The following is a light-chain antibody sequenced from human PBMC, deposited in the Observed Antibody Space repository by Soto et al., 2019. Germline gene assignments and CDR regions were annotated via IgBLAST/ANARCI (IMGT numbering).Light chain of an antibody. V-gene: IGKV3-20*01. CDR3: QQYSVYWT. Sequence: EIVLTQSPGTLSLSPGERATLSCRASQRVSSNYLAWYQQKPGQAPRLLIYGASSWAGGVPSRFTGSGSGTEFTLTINSLQPDDFATYYCQQYSVYWTFGQGTKVDI. CDR2: GAS. CDR1: QRVSSNY. J-gene: IGKJ1*01.